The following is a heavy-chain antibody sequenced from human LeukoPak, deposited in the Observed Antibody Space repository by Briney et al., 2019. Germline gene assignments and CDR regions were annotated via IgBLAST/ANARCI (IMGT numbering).Heavy chain of an antibody. D-gene: IGHD6-19*01. CDR2: IYYSGST. CDR3: ARRSPYSTGWSSYFDY. Sequence: PSETLSLTCTVSGYSISTGYYWDWIRQPPGKGLEWIGYIYYSGSTNYNPSLKSRVTISVDTSKNQFSLKLTSVTAADSAVYYCARRSPYSTGWSSYFDYWGQGALVTVSS. CDR1: GYSISTGYY. V-gene: IGHV4-61*05. J-gene: IGHJ4*02.